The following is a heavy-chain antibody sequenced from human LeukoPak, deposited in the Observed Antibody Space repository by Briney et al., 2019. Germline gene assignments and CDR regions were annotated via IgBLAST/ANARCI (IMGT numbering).Heavy chain of an antibody. J-gene: IGHJ4*02. CDR1: GYTFTSYG. CDR2: ISAFNGET. CDR3: ARDPSNTSGRYTYFDY. Sequence: GASVKVSCKASGYTFTSYGISWVRQAPGQGLEWMGWISAFNGETHYAQNLQGRVTMTTDTSTSTAYMELRSPRFGDTAVYYCARDPSNTSGRYTYFDYWGQGTLVTVSS. V-gene: IGHV1-18*01. D-gene: IGHD3-16*02.